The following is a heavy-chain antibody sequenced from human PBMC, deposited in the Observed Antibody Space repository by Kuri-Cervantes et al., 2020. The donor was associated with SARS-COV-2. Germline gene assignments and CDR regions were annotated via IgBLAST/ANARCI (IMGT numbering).Heavy chain of an antibody. V-gene: IGHV3-23*01. Sequence: GESLKISCAASGFPFNTYTMNWVRQAPGKGLEWVSAISGSGGSTYYADSVKGRFTISRDNSKNTLYLQMNSLRAEDTAVYYCAKFRGSGWTDAFDIWGQGTMVTVSS. J-gene: IGHJ3*02. CDR3: AKFRGSGWTDAFDI. D-gene: IGHD6-19*01. CDR2: ISGSGGST. CDR1: GFPFNTYT.